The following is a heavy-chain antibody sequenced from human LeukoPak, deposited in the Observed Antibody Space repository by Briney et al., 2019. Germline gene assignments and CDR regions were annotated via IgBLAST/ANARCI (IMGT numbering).Heavy chain of an antibody. CDR2: ISYDGSNK. CDR1: GFTFSSYA. CDR3: ARGGSSTWPGTWFDP. Sequence: GGSLRLSCAASGFTFSSYAMHWVRQAPGKGLEWVAVISYDGSNKYYADSVKGRFTISRDNSKNTLYLQMNSLRAEDTAVYYCARGGSSTWPGTWFDPWGQGTLVTVSS. V-gene: IGHV3-30*04. J-gene: IGHJ5*02. D-gene: IGHD6-13*01.